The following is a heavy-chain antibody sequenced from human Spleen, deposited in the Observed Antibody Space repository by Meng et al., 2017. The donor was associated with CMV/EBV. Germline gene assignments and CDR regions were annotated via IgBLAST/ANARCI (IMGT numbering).Heavy chain of an antibody. CDR3: ARARGFYSAYDPFDY. CDR2: SNSDGSST. Sequence: SGFTFSNHWMHWVRQPPGKGLIWVSCSNSDGSSTRYADSVKGRYTISRDNAKNTLYLQMNSLRVEDTAVYYCARARGFYSAYDPFDYWGQGTLVTVSS. CDR1: GFTFSNHW. D-gene: IGHD5-12*01. J-gene: IGHJ4*02. V-gene: IGHV3-74*01.